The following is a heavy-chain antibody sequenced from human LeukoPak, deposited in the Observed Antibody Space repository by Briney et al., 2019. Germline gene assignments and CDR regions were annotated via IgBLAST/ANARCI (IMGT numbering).Heavy chain of an antibody. V-gene: IGHV5-51*01. J-gene: IGHJ4*02. D-gene: IGHD6-19*01. CDR3: ASRRAVAGSPFDY. Sequence: GESLKISCKGSGYSFTSYWIGWVRQMPGKGLEWVGIIYPGDSDTRYSPSFQGQVTISADKSISTAYLQWSSLKASDAAMYYCASRRAVAGSPFDYWGQGTLVTVSS. CDR1: GYSFTSYW. CDR2: IYPGDSDT.